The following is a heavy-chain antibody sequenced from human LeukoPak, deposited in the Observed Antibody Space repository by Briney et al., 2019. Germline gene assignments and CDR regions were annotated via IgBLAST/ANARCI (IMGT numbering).Heavy chain of an antibody. CDR2: IFYSGTT. CDR3: ARVDTRTNFGIDY. V-gene: IGHV4-39*07. Sequence: PSETLSLTCTVSGGSISSGSYYWGWIRQPPGKGLEWIGSIFYSGTTYFNPSLKRRVTMSVDTSKNQFSLKLSSVTAADTAVYYCARVDTRTNFGIDYWGQGTLVTVSS. J-gene: IGHJ4*02. D-gene: IGHD1-7*01. CDR1: GGSISSGSYY.